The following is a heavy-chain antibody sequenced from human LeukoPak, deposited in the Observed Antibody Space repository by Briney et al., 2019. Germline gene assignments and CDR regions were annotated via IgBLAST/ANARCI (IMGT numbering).Heavy chain of an antibody. CDR2: FDPEDGET. J-gene: IGHJ3*02. V-gene: IGHV1-24*01. Sequence: ASVKVSCKVFGYTLTELSMHWVRQAPGKGLEWMGGFDPEDGETIYAQKFQGGVTMTEDTSTDTAYMELSSLRSEDTAVYYCATDMITFGGSYAFDIWGQGTMVTVSS. D-gene: IGHD3-16*01. CDR1: GYTLTELS. CDR3: ATDMITFGGSYAFDI.